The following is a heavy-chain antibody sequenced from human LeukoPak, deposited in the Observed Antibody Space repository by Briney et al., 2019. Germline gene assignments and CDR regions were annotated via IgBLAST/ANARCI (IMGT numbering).Heavy chain of an antibody. CDR3: ARRAAMPGSFDY. V-gene: IGHV4-61*08. Sequence: ETLSLTCSVSGVSISSSDYYWSWIRQPPGKGLEWIGYIYYSGSTNYNPSLKSRVTISVDTSKNQFSLKLSSVTAADTAVYYCARRAAMPGSFDYWGQGTLVTVSS. CDR2: IYYSGST. CDR1: GVSISSSDYY. J-gene: IGHJ4*02. D-gene: IGHD2-2*01.